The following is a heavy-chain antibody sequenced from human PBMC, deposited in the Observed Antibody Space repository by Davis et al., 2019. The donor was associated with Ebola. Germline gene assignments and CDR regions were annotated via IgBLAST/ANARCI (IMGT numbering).Heavy chain of an antibody. V-gene: IGHV1-24*01. CDR2: FDPEDGET. CDR1: GYTLTELS. J-gene: IGHJ6*02. D-gene: IGHD2-8*01. CDR3: ARDGEVYAIYYYGMDV. Sequence: AASVKVSCKVSGYTLTELSMHWVRQAPGKGLEWMGGFDPEDGETIYAQKFQGRVTMTTDTSTSTAYMELRSLRSDDTAVYYCARDGEVYAIYYYGMDVWGQGTTVTVSS.